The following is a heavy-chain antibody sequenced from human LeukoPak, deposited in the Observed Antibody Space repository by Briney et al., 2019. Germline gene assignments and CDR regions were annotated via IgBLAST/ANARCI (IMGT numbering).Heavy chain of an antibody. CDR1: GFTFSCYA. V-gene: IGHV3-23*01. D-gene: IGHD3-10*01. J-gene: IGHJ4*02. CDR2: ISCIGGTT. Sequence: GGPVSLSCSAWGFTFSCYAMRGLRQAPGKGGAWVSGISCIGGTTCSAYSVKGRFRISRDNAKNTLYLQMNSLRAEDTAVYYCEKDAVGSGSECDYWGQGTLVAVSS. CDR3: EKDAVGSGSECDY.